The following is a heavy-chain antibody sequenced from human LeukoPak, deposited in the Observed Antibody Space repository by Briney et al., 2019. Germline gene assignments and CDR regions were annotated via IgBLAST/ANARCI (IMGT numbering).Heavy chain of an antibody. D-gene: IGHD2-2*01. V-gene: IGHV3-66*02. Sequence: GGSLRLSCAASGFTVSSNFWTWVRRAPGKGLEWVSITYSDGSTYYADSVKGRFTISRDNSKNTQYLQMNSLRAEDTAVYYCARDSSVVVVPAAIYYYYGMDVWGQGTTVTVSS. J-gene: IGHJ6*02. CDR1: GFTVSSNF. CDR3: ARDSSVVVVPAAIYYYYGMDV. CDR2: TYSDGST.